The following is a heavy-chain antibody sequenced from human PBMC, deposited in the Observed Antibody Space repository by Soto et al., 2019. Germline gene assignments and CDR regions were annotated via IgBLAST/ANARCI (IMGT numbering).Heavy chain of an antibody. Sequence: PGGSLRLSCAGTGFNFGGYAMSWVRQAPGKGLEWVSTLSGDGSRAYYADSVRGRFTVSRDNSKSTLYLRMNSLRADDTAIYYCAKRGGYAISFYDSWGQGNLVTVSS. CDR1: GFNFGGYA. CDR2: LSGDGSRA. CDR3: AKRGGYAISFYDS. J-gene: IGHJ4*02. D-gene: IGHD3-16*01. V-gene: IGHV3-23*01.